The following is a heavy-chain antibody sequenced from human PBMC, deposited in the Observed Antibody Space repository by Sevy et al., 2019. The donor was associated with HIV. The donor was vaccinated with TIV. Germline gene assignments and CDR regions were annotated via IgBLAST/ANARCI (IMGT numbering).Heavy chain of an antibody. V-gene: IGHV3-23*01. Sequence: WGSLRLSCAASGFAFYDYSMSWIRQAPGKGLEWVATLSFGCGKINYADSVKGRFTISRDNSKNSFYLQMDNLRVEDTALYYCAREGCTRPHDYWGQGTRVTVSS. CDR3: AREGCTRPHDY. D-gene: IGHD2-8*01. CDR2: LSFGCGKI. CDR1: GFAFYDYS. J-gene: IGHJ4*02.